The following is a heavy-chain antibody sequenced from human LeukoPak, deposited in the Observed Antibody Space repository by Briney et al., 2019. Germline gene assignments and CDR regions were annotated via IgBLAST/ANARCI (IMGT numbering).Heavy chain of an antibody. CDR3: AKDRGYSGYDLLGVY. Sequence: PGGSLRLSCAASGFTFDDYGMSWVRQAPGKGLEWVSGINWNGGSTGYADSVKGRFTISRGNSKNTLYLQMNSLRAEDTAVYYCAKDRGYSGYDLLGVYWGQGTLVTVSS. J-gene: IGHJ4*02. D-gene: IGHD5-12*01. V-gene: IGHV3-20*04. CDR2: INWNGGST. CDR1: GFTFDDYG.